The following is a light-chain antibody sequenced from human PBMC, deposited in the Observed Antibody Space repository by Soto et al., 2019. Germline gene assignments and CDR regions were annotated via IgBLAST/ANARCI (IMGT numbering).Light chain of an antibody. CDR2: EVT. V-gene: IGLV2-8*01. J-gene: IGLJ1*01. CDR1: SGDVGGYDY. CDR3: SSYAGSDNPYV. Sequence: ALAQPPSASGSPGQSVTISCTGTSGDVGGYDYVSWYQQHPGKAPKLMIYEVTKRPLGVPDRFSGSKSGNTASLTVSGLQAEDEADYYCSSYAGSDNPYVFGTGTKVTVL.